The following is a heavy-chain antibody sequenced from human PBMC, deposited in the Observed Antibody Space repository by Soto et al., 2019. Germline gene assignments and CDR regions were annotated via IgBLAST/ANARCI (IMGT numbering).Heavy chain of an antibody. V-gene: IGHV6-1*01. J-gene: IGHJ3*02. CDR3: ARQGELDDAFDI. CDR2: TYYRSKWYN. Sequence: SQTLSLTCAISGDSVSSNSAAWNWIRQSPSRGLEWLGRTYYRSKWYNDYAVSVKSRITINPDTSKHQFSLQLNSVTPEDSAVYYCARQGELDDAFDIWGQGTMVTVSS. D-gene: IGHD1-1*01. CDR1: GDSVSSNSAA.